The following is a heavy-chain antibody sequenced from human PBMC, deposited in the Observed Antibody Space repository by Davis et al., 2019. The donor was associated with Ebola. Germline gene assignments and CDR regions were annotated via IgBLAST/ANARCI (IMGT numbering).Heavy chain of an antibody. D-gene: IGHD2-21*02. CDR1: GGSFSGYY. V-gene: IGHV4-34*01. Sequence: ETLSPTCAVYGGSFSGYYWSWIRQPPGKGLEWIGEINHSGSTNYNPSLKSRVTISVDTSKNQFSLKLSPVTAADTAVYYCVNDGGHGGDSDYWGQGILVTVSS. CDR3: VNDGGHGGDSDY. CDR2: INHSGST. J-gene: IGHJ4*02.